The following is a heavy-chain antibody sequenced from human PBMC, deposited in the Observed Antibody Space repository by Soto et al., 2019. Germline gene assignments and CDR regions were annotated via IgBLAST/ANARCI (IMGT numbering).Heavy chain of an antibody. J-gene: IGHJ6*02. D-gene: IGHD1-26*01. CDR2: ISYDGSNK. V-gene: IGHV3-30*18. CDR1: GFTFSSYG. Sequence: QVQLVESGGGVVQPGRSLRLSCAASGFTFSSYGMHWVRQAPGKGLEWVAVISYDGSNKYYADSVKGRFTISRDNSKNTLYLQRKSLRAEDTAVYYCAKGWSDYGMDVWGQGTTVTVSS. CDR3: AKGWSDYGMDV.